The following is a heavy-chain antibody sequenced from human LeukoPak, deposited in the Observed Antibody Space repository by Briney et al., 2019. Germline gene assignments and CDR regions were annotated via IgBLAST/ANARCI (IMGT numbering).Heavy chain of an antibody. CDR3: ARLIFDRVGATWYFDL. J-gene: IGHJ2*01. CDR1: GGSISSGGYY. Sequence: SETLSLTCTVSGGSISSGGYYWSWIRQPPGKGLEWIGEINHSGSTNYNPSLKSRVTISVDTSKNQFSLKLSSVTAADTAVYYCARLIFDRVGATWYFDLWGRGTLVTVSS. D-gene: IGHD1-26*01. CDR2: INHSGST. V-gene: IGHV4-39*07.